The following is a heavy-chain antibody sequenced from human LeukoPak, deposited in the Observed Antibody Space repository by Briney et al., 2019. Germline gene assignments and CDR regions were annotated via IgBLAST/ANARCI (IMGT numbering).Heavy chain of an antibody. D-gene: IGHD3-9*01. Sequence: GASVKVSCKASGGTFSSYAISWVRQAPGQGLEWMGGIIPIFGTANYAQKFQGRVTITADESTSTAYMELSSLRSEDTAVYYCARCDILTGYFDYWGQGTLVTVSS. V-gene: IGHV1-69*13. J-gene: IGHJ4*02. CDR1: GGTFSSYA. CDR2: IIPIFGTA. CDR3: ARCDILTGYFDY.